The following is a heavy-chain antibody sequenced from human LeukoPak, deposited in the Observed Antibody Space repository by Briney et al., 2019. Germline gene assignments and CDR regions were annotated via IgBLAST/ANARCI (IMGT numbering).Heavy chain of an antibody. J-gene: IGHJ4*02. CDR2: MYFGERT. V-gene: IGHV4-59*01. CDR1: GASMTSYY. D-gene: IGHD7-27*01. Sequence: SETLSLTCAVSGASMTSYYWTWIRQPPGKGLEWVGYMYFGERTNYNPSLKSRATISIDTSKKQFSLNLKSATAADTAVYYCARIPGDRPDDWGQGTLVTVS. CDR3: ARIPGDRPDD.